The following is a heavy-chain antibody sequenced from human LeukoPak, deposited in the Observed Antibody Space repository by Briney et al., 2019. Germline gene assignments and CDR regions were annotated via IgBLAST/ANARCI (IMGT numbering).Heavy chain of an antibody. D-gene: IGHD3-22*01. Sequence: GRYLRLSCAASGFTFDDYAMHWVRQAPGKGLEWVSGISWNSGSIGYADSVKGRFTISRDNAKNSLYLQMNSLRAEDMALYYCAKGAYYYDSSGYYWGAFDIWGQGTMVTVSS. CDR1: GFTFDDYA. V-gene: IGHV3-9*03. CDR3: AKGAYYYDSSGYYWGAFDI. CDR2: ISWNSGSI. J-gene: IGHJ3*02.